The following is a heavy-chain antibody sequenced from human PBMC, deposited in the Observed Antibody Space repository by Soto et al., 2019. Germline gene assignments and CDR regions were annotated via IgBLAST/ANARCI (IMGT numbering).Heavy chain of an antibody. D-gene: IGHD4-17*01. Sequence: GASVKVSCKASGYTFTSYDINWVRQAPGQGLEWMGWMNPNSGNTGYAQKFQGRVTMTRDTSTSTVYMELSSLRSEDMAVYYCARGMAVTTLTYYYGMDVWGQGTTVTVSS. J-gene: IGHJ6*02. CDR3: ARGMAVTTLTYYYGMDV. CDR2: MNPNSGNT. CDR1: GYTFTSYD. V-gene: IGHV1-8*01.